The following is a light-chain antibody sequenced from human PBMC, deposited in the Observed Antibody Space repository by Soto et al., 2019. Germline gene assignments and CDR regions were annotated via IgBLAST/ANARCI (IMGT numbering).Light chain of an antibody. J-gene: IGKJ3*01. CDR3: QQRSNWPPH. V-gene: IGKV3-11*01. CDR2: DAS. CDR1: HSVGSY. Sequence: IVLTQSPATLSLSPGERATLSCRASHSVGSYLAWYQQKPGQAPRLLIYDASNRATGIPARFSGSGSGTDFTLTISSLEPEDFAVYYCQQRSNWPPHFGPGTKVDIK.